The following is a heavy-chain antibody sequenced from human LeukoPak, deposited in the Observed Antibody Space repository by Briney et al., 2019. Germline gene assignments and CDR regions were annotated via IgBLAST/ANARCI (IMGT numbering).Heavy chain of an antibody. J-gene: IGHJ3*02. CDR3: AKGHAFDI. CDR1: GFTFSSYG. CDR2: ISYDGSNK. V-gene: IGHV3-30*18. Sequence: GGSLRLSCAASGFTFSSYGMPWVRQAPGKGLEWVAVISYDGSNKYYADSVKGRFTISRDNSKNTLYLQMNSLRAEDTAVYYCAKGHAFDIWGQGTMVTVSS.